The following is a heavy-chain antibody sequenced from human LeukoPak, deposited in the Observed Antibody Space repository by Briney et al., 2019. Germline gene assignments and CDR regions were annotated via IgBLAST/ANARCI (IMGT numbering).Heavy chain of an antibody. Sequence: GGSLRLSCAASGFSFSSYGMHWVRQAPGKGLEWVAFIRYDGSNRHYADSVKGRFTISRDNAKNTLYLQMNSLRAEDTAVYYCARGGSSGWYGDPFDYWGQGTLVTVSS. CDR3: ARGGSSGWYGDPFDY. CDR2: IRYDGSNR. J-gene: IGHJ4*02. V-gene: IGHV3-30*02. CDR1: GFSFSSYG. D-gene: IGHD6-19*01.